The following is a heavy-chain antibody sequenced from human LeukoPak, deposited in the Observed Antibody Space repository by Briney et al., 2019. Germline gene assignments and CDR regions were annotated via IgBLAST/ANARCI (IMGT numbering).Heavy chain of an antibody. V-gene: IGHV4-59*12. CDR2: IYDRGST. Sequence: SETLSLTSTVSGGSISNYYCSWIRQPPGKGLVRIGYIYDRGSTNYNPSLKSRVTISVDTSKNQFSLKLSSVTAADTAVYYCARDREAHGSALIGYYYYMDVWGKGTTVTVSS. J-gene: IGHJ6*03. CDR3: ARDREAHGSALIGYYYYMDV. CDR1: GGSISNYY. D-gene: IGHD3-10*01.